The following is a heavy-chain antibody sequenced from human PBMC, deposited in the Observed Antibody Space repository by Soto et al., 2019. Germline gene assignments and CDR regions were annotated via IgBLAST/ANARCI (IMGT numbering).Heavy chain of an antibody. CDR2: ISSSSSYT. V-gene: IGHV3-11*06. J-gene: IGHJ6*02. CDR3: ARDLRGGAADLYYYYGMDV. D-gene: IGHD6-13*01. CDR1: GFTFSDYY. Sequence: QVQLVESGGGLVKPGGSLRLSCAASGFTFSDYYMSWIRQAPGKGLEWVSYISSSSSYTNYADSVKGRFTISRDNAKNSLYLQMNSLRAEDTAVYYCARDLRGGAADLYYYYGMDVWGQGTTVTVSS.